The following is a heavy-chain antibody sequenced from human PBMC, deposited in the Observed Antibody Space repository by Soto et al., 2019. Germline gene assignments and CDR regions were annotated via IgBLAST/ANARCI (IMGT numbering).Heavy chain of an antibody. CDR2: ISPSTGTT. Sequence: QVQLVQSGAEVKKPGASVKVSCKASGYSFSSYYMHWVRQAPGQGLEWMGIISPSTGTTSYAQKFQGRVTVTRDTSTSSVYIELSSLRSEDTAVYYCARDAAFGTNDFDHWGQGTLVTVSS. CDR3: ARDAAFGTNDFDH. V-gene: IGHV1-46*01. J-gene: IGHJ4*02. CDR1: GYSFSSYY. D-gene: IGHD3-10*01.